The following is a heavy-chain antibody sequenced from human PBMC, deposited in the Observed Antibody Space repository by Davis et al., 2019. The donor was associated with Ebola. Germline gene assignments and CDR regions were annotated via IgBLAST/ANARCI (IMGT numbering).Heavy chain of an antibody. CDR3: ARGVRSGYDY. J-gene: IGHJ4*02. V-gene: IGHV1-18*01. D-gene: IGHD6-19*01. Sequence: ASVKVSCKVSGYTLTELSMHWVRQAPGKGLEWMGWISAYNGNTNYAQKLQGRVTMTTDTSTSTAYMELRSLRSDDTAVYYCARGVRSGYDYWGQGTLVTVSS. CDR2: ISAYNGNT. CDR1: GYTLTELS.